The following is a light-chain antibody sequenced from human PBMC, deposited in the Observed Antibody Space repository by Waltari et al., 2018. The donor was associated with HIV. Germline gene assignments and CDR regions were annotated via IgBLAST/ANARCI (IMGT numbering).Light chain of an antibody. CDR2: AAS. CDR3: QQTYRTPS. CDR1: QRIGKF. Sequence: DIPLTQSPSSLAASVGERVTITCRASQRIGKFLNWYQHKPGKAPSLLIFAASSLHSGVPSRFIGSWSGTDFTLTITGLQPEDFATYYCQQTYRTPSFGQGTTVEVK. J-gene: IGKJ1*01. V-gene: IGKV1-39*01.